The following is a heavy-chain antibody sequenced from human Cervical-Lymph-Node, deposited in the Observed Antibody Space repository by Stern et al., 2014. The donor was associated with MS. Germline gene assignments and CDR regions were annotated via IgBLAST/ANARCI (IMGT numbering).Heavy chain of an antibody. CDR1: GFTFSNYI. J-gene: IGHJ6*02. CDR2: ISSGGGRT. D-gene: IGHD1-1*01. CDR3: AREDWNDMEADYYYGMDV. Sequence: EVQLVESGGGLVKPGGSLRLSCAASGFTFSNYIMNWVRQAPGKGLEWVASISSGGGRTYYADSVKGRFTISRDNAKNSLYLQMNSLRAEDTAVFYCAREDWNDMEADYYYGMDVWGQGATVTVSS. V-gene: IGHV3-21*01.